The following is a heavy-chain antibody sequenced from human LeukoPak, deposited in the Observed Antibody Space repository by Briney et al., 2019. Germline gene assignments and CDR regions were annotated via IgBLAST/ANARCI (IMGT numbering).Heavy chain of an antibody. CDR1: RFTFSSYA. CDR2: ISGSGGST. V-gene: IGHV3-23*01. D-gene: IGHD2-2*02. Sequence: GGSLRLSCAASRFTFSSYAMSWVRQAPGKGLEWVSAISGSGGSTYYADSVKGRFTISRDNSKNTLYLQMNSLRAEDTAVYYCAKGPGYCSSTSCYMGEFDPWGQGTLVTVSS. CDR3: AKGPGYCSSTSCYMGEFDP. J-gene: IGHJ5*02.